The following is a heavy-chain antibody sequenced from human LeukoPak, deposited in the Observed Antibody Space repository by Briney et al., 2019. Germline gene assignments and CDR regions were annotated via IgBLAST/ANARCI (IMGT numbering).Heavy chain of an antibody. D-gene: IGHD6-6*01. V-gene: IGHV3-21*01. J-gene: IGHJ4*02. CDR2: ISSSNSYI. CDR1: GITFSSYS. CDR3: ARDSPAYSSSHNPFDY. Sequence: PGGSLRLSCEASGITFSSYSMNWVRQAPGKGLEWVSSISSSNSYIYYADSVKGRFTISRDNAKNSLYLQMNSLRAEDTAVYYCARDSPAYSSSHNPFDYWGRGSLVTVSS.